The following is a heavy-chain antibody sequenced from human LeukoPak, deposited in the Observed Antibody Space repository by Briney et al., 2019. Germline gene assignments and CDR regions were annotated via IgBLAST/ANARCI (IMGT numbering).Heavy chain of an antibody. D-gene: IGHD5-18*01. CDR2: INHSGST. CDR1: GGSFSGYY. Sequence: SETLSLTCAVYGGSFSGYYWSWIRQPPGKGLEWIGEINHSGSTNYNPSLKSRVTISVDTSKNQFSPKLSSATAADTAVYYCARGYRRGYSYGLDDYWGQGTLVTVSS. V-gene: IGHV4-34*01. J-gene: IGHJ4*02. CDR3: ARGYRRGYSYGLDDY.